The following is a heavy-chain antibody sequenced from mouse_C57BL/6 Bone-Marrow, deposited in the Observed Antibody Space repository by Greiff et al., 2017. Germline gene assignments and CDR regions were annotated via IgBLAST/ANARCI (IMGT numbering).Heavy chain of an antibody. Sequence: QVQLQQPGAELVNPGASVKLSCKASGYTFTSYWMHWVKQRPGQGLEWIGMIHPNSGSTNYNEKFKSKATLTVDKSSSTAYMQLSSLTSEDSAVYYCARWTLYYYGSSWYFDVWGTGTTVTVSS. CDR1: GYTFTSYW. J-gene: IGHJ1*03. CDR3: ARWTLYYYGSSWYFDV. V-gene: IGHV1-64*01. D-gene: IGHD1-1*01. CDR2: IHPNSGST.